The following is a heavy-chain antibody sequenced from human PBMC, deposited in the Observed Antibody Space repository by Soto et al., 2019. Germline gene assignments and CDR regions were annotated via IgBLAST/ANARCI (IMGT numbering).Heavy chain of an antibody. CDR1: GFTFSSYA. CDR3: AISWAVAGTGYYFDY. CDR2: ISGSGGST. V-gene: IGHV3-23*01. Sequence: PGGSLRLSCAASGFTFSSYAMSWVRQAPGKGLEWVSAISGSGGSTYYADSVKGRFTISRDNSKNTLYLQMNSLRAEDTAVYYCAISWAVAGTGYYFDYWGQGTLVTVS. J-gene: IGHJ4*02. D-gene: IGHD6-19*01.